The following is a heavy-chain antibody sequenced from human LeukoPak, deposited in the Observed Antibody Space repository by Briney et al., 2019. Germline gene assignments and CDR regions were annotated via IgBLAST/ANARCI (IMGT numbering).Heavy chain of an antibody. CDR3: ARDPNSSIWTEYFHH. J-gene: IGHJ1*01. V-gene: IGHV3-7*04. D-gene: IGHD6-13*01. Sequence: GGSLRLSCATAGFTFSDFWMNWVRQPPGKGREWVANIKQDGSERYYVHSVKGPLTISRDNAKNSLYLQMNSLRAEDTAVYYCARDPNSSIWTEYFHHWGQGTLVTVSS. CDR2: IKQDGSER. CDR1: GFTFSDFW.